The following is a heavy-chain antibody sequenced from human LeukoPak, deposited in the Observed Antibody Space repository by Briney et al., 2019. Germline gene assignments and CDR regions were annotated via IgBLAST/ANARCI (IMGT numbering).Heavy chain of an antibody. J-gene: IGHJ4*02. Sequence: KPGGSLRLSCAASGFTFSSYSMNWVRQAPGKGLEWVSSISSSSSYIYYADSVKGRFAISRDNAKNSLYLQMNSLRAEDTAVYYCAREPPGPSGLPDWGQGTLVTVSS. CDR3: AREPPGPSGLPD. CDR1: GFTFSSYS. V-gene: IGHV3-21*01. CDR2: ISSSSSYI. D-gene: IGHD1-14*01.